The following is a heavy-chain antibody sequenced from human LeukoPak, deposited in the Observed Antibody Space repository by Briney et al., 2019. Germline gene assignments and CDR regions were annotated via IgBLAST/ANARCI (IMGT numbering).Heavy chain of an antibody. Sequence: GGSLRLSCAASGFTFSSYAMSWVRQAPGKGLEWVSAISGSGGSTYYADSVKGRFTISRDNSKNTLYLQMNSLRDEDTAVYYCAKSKRITMVRGNLLFDYWGQGTLVTVSS. CDR3: AKSKRITMVRGNLLFDY. CDR2: ISGSGGST. V-gene: IGHV3-23*01. D-gene: IGHD3-10*01. J-gene: IGHJ4*02. CDR1: GFTFSSYA.